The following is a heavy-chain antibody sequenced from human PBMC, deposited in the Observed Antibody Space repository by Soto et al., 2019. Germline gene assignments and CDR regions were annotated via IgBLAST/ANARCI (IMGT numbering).Heavy chain of an antibody. D-gene: IGHD3-3*01. V-gene: IGHV3-23*01. CDR3: AKRFTIFGVVKWSPDVDH. CDR2: ISSGSGDNT. CDR1: GFSFSNHA. J-gene: IGHJ4*02. Sequence: EVQLLESGGGFVQPGGSLRLSCAASGFSFSNHAMSWVRQAPGKGLEWVSGISSGSGDNTYYAASVKGRFTISRDNSKSTLYLQMNNLRDEDTALYFCAKRFTIFGVVKWSPDVDHWGQGTLVTVSS.